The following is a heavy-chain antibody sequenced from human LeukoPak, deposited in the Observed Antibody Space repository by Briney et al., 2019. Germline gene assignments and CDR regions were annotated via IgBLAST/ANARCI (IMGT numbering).Heavy chain of an antibody. J-gene: IGHJ4*02. CDR3: ARGLPVGACFDY. D-gene: IGHD1-26*01. CDR1: GYTLTELS. V-gene: IGHV1-24*01. Sequence: ASVKVSCKVSGYTLTELSMHWVRQAPGKGLEWMGGFDPEDGETIYAQKFQGRVTMTEDTSTDTAYMELSRLRSDDTAVYYCARGLPVGACFDYWGQGTLVTVSS. CDR2: FDPEDGET.